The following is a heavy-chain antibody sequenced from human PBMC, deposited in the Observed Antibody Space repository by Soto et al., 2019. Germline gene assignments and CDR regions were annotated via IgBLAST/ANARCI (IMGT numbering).Heavy chain of an antibody. CDR3: ARGGSSWSAEYYQH. J-gene: IGHJ1*01. CDR1: GYTFTNYG. Sequence: QVQLVQSGAEVKKPGASVKVSSKASGYTFTNYGISWVQQAPGQAPECMGWISGYNGNTNYAQTLQGRVTMTTDTSTSTAYMELRSLRSDDTAVYYCARGGSSWSAEYYQHWGQGTLVIVSS. CDR2: ISGYNGNT. D-gene: IGHD6-13*01. V-gene: IGHV1-18*01.